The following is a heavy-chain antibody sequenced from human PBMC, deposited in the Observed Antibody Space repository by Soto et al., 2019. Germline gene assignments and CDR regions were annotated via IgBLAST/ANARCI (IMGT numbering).Heavy chain of an antibody. CDR3: ARGGLGAAGGMAV. D-gene: IGHD1-26*01. V-gene: IGHV1-69*02. CDR1: GYTFDIYT. Sequence: QVQVVQSGAEVKKPGASVKVSCKSSGYTFDIYTVTWVRQAPGQGLEWMGRVIPLLAIVNYSQEFQDRVTITADRSTSTDYMEMSSLRSEDTGIYYCARGGLGAAGGMAVWGQGATVTDSS. J-gene: IGHJ6*02. CDR2: VIPLLAIV.